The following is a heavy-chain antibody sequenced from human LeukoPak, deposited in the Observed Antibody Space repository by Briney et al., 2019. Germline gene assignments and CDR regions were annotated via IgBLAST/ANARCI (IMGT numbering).Heavy chain of an antibody. V-gene: IGHV3-23*01. Sequence: GGSLRLSCAASGFTFSSYAMSWVRQAPGKGLEWVSAISGSGGSTYYADSVKGRFTISRDNSKNTLYLQMNSLRAEDTAVYYCAKDRGYCTSTTCYALHYFDYWGQGTLVTVSS. J-gene: IGHJ4*02. CDR1: GFTFSSYA. D-gene: IGHD2-2*01. CDR3: AKDRGYCTSTTCYALHYFDY. CDR2: ISGSGGST.